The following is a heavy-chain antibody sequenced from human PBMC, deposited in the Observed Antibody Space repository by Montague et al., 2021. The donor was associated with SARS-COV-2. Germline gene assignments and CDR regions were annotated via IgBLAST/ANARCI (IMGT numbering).Heavy chain of an antibody. V-gene: IGHV3-7*01. D-gene: IGHD2-8*01. CDR1: GFGFSRYW. Sequence: SLRLSCAASGFGFSRYWMTWVRQAPGKGLEWMANINQDGGEKYYVDSVKGRFTVSRDNAKNSLYLQLNSLRDEDTAVYCCATFKYCTTSTCAVEPYYYYYSGMDVWGQGTTVTVSS. J-gene: IGHJ6*02. CDR3: ATFKYCTTSTCAVEPYYYYYSGMDV. CDR2: INQDGGEK.